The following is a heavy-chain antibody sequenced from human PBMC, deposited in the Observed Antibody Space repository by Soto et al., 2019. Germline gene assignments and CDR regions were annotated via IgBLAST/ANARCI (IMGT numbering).Heavy chain of an antibody. J-gene: IGHJ6*03. D-gene: IGHD4-17*01. CDR1: GFTFSNAW. CDR3: TTVIPSAVTNYYYYMDV. V-gene: IGHV3-15*01. Sequence: PGGSLRLSCTASGFTFSNAWMSWVLQAPWKGLEWVGRIKSKTDGGTTDYAAPVKGRFTTSRDDSKNTLYLQMNSLKTEDTAVYYCTTVIPSAVTNYYYYMDVWGKGTTVTVSS. CDR2: IKSKTDGGTT.